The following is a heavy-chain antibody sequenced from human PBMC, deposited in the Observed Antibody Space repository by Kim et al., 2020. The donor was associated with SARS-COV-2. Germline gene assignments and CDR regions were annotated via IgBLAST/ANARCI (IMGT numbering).Heavy chain of an antibody. J-gene: IGHJ4*02. Sequence: SETLSLTCTVSSGSISSSSYYWAWIRQAPGKGLEWIGSIYSGGSTYYNLSLKSRITISVDTSQIQFFLRLASVTAADTAVYYCARPNGNNYVSFFGYWGQGTLVSGSS. D-gene: IGHD3-16*01. CDR1: SGSISSSSYY. V-gene: IGHV4-39*01. CDR2: IYSGGST. CDR3: ARPNGNNYVSFFGY.